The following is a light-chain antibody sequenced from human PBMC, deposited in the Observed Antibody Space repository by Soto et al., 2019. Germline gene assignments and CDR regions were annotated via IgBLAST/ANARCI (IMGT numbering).Light chain of an antibody. J-gene: IGKJ5*01. V-gene: IGKV1-5*01. CDR1: QSISSW. CDR3: QQYGNSIPIT. CDR2: DAS. Sequence: IPLTQSPSTLSASVGDRVTITCRASQSISSWLAWYQQKPGKAPKLLIYDASSLESGVPSRFSGSGSGTDFTLTISRLEPEDFAVYYCQQYGNSIPITFGQGTRLEIK.